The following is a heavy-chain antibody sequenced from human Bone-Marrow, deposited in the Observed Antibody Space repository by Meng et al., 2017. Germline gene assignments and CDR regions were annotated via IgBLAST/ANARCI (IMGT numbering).Heavy chain of an antibody. Sequence: GGSLRLSCAVSGVSFSDSDIHWVRQASGKGLEWVGRIGTKPKSYAAAYAASVRGRFTISRDDSKNTAYLQMNSLKTEDTAVYYCTTDQVSDFWSGYHYYYYGMDVWGQGTTVTVSS. CDR1: GVSFSDSD. V-gene: IGHV3-73*01. CDR3: TTDQVSDFWSGYHYYYYGMDV. J-gene: IGHJ6*02. CDR2: IGTKPKSYAA. D-gene: IGHD3-3*01.